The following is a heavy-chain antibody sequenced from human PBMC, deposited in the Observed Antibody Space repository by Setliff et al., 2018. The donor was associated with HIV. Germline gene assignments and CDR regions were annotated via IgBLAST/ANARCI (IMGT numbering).Heavy chain of an antibody. CDR3: AGVSSQFPEWRKDYFEY. CDR1: GYTLTDFY. Sequence: ASVKVSCKASGYTLTDFYIHWVRQAPGQGLEWMGWITPNSGGTEYAGKFQGRVTLTRDTSINTAYMEATRLTSDDTAVYYCAGVSSQFPEWRKDYFEYWGQGSLVTVSS. D-gene: IGHD3-3*01. V-gene: IGHV1-2*02. CDR2: ITPNSGGT. J-gene: IGHJ4*02.